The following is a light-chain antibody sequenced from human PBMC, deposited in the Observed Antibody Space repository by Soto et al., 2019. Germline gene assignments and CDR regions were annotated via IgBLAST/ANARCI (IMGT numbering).Light chain of an antibody. CDR3: QQSYRLPLT. Sequence: DTQMTQSPSSVSAFVGESVTITCHASQRISAFLNWYHQKPGKAPKLLIYSASYLQSGVPSNFSGSGSGTDFTLSIVTLQPEDSGTYFCQQSYRLPLTFGGGTKVEI. V-gene: IGKV1-39*01. CDR2: SAS. J-gene: IGKJ4*01. CDR1: QRISAF.